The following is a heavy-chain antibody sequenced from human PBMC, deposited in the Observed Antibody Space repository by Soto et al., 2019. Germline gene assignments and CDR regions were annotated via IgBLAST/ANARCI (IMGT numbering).Heavy chain of an antibody. CDR2: IYYSGST. CDR3: ARWVGATSFNY. D-gene: IGHD1-26*01. J-gene: IGHJ4*02. V-gene: IGHV4-31*03. Sequence: QVQLQESGPGLVKPSQTLSLTCTVSGGSISSGGYYWSWIRQHPGKGLEWIGYIYYSGSTYYNPYLTSRVTISVDTTKNQFSRKLSSVTAADTAVYYCARWVGATSFNYWGQGTLVTVSS. CDR1: GGSISSGGYY.